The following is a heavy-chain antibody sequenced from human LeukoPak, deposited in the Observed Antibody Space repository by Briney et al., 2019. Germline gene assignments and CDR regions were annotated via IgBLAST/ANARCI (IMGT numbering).Heavy chain of an antibody. CDR2: ISAYNGNT. Sequence: ASVKVSCKASGYTFTSYGISWVRQAPGQGLEWMGWISAYNGNTNYAQKLQGRVTMTTDTSTSTAYMELRSLRSDDTAVYYCARAGITMVRGVHLFDYWGQGTLVTVSS. D-gene: IGHD3-10*01. V-gene: IGHV1-18*01. J-gene: IGHJ4*02. CDR3: ARAGITMVRGVHLFDY. CDR1: GYTFTSYG.